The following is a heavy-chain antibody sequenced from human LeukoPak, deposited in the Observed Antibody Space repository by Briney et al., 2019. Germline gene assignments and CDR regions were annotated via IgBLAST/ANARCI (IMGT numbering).Heavy chain of an antibody. D-gene: IGHD4-17*01. Sequence: SQTLSLTCAISGDSVSSNSAAWNWLRQSPSRGLEWLGRTYYRSKWYNDYAVSVQSRITINSDTSKNHFSLQLKSVTTEDTAVYYCARDQGSTVTSFDYWGQGTLVTVSS. J-gene: IGHJ4*02. CDR3: ARDQGSTVTSFDY. V-gene: IGHV6-1*01. CDR1: GDSVSSNSAA. CDR2: TYYRSKWYN.